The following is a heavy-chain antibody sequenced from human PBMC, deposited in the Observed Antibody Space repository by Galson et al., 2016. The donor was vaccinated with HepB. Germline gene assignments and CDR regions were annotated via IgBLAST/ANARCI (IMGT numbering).Heavy chain of an antibody. CDR2: INTGKGNT. CDR1: GYTFTNHA. J-gene: IGHJ4*02. D-gene: IGHD1-26*01. Sequence: SVKVSCKASGYTFTNHAMHWVRQAPGQSLEWMGWINTGKGNTKYSQKFQDRVTITRDTSASTGYMGLSNLRSEDTAVYFCARLSTSGPYFGYWGRGVLVTVAS. V-gene: IGHV1-3*04. CDR3: ARLSTSGPYFGY.